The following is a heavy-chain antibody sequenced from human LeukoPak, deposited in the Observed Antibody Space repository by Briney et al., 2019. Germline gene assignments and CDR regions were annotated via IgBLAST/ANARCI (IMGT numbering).Heavy chain of an antibody. Sequence: GGSLRLSCAASGFTFSSYGMHWVRQAPGKGLEWVAFIQSDGSIKYYADSVKGRSTISRDNSKNTLYLQMNSLRAEDTAVFYCAKDQYSSSNFFDCWGQGTLVTVSS. CDR3: AKDQYSSSNFFDC. D-gene: IGHD6-6*01. CDR2: IQSDGSIK. V-gene: IGHV3-30*02. CDR1: GFTFSSYG. J-gene: IGHJ4*02.